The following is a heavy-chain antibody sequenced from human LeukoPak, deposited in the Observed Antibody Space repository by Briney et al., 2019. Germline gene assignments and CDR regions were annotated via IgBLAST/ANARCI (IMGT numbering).Heavy chain of an antibody. D-gene: IGHD6-13*01. V-gene: IGHV4-34*01. J-gene: IGHJ4*02. CDR2: INHSGST. CDR3: ARGRGSWQKLRHKAYYFDY. CDR1: GGSFSGYY. Sequence: SETLSLTCAVYGGSFSGYYWSWIRQPPGKGLEWIGEINHSGSTNYNPSLKSRVTISVDTSKNQFSLKLSSVTAADTAVYYCARGRGSWQKLRHKAYYFDYWGQGTLVTVSS.